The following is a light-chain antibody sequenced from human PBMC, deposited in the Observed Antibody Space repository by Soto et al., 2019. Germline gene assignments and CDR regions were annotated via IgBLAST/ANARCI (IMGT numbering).Light chain of an antibody. CDR1: SSDVGGYNY. J-gene: IGLJ1*01. Sequence: QSVLTQPASVSGSPGQSITISCTGTSSDVGGYNYVSWYQQHPGKAPKLMIYVVNNRPSGVSNRFSGSTSGNTAYLTISRLHAEDEAEYYWNSYTSSSTVFGTGTKVTVL. V-gene: IGLV2-14*01. CDR3: NSYTSSSTV. CDR2: VVN.